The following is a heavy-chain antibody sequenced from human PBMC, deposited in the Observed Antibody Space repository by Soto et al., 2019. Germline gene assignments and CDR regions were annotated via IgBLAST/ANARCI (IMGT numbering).Heavy chain of an antibody. J-gene: IGHJ5*02. D-gene: IGHD6-13*01. CDR3: ARTRRLIAAVGIPFDP. Sequence: ASVKVSCKASGYTFTSYGISWVRQAPGQGLEWMGWISGYNGNTKYAQMLQGRVTMTTDTSTSTAYMELRSLRSDDTAVYYCARTRRLIAAVGIPFDPWGQGTLVTVSS. CDR2: ISGYNGNT. CDR1: GYTFTSYG. V-gene: IGHV1-18*01.